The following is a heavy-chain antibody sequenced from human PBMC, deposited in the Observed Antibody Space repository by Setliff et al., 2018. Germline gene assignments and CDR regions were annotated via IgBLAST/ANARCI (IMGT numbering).Heavy chain of an antibody. CDR2: IWYDGTNK. CDR1: GFTFSNAW. J-gene: IGHJ4*02. V-gene: IGHV3-33*06. Sequence: LSLSCAASGFTFSNAWMNWVRQAPGKGLEWVAAIWYDGTNKYYADSVKGRFTISRDNAKNSLYLQMNSLRAEDTAVYYCAKEKYSSTWYERKPFDCWGQGTLVTVSS. D-gene: IGHD6-13*01. CDR3: AKEKYSSTWYERKPFDC.